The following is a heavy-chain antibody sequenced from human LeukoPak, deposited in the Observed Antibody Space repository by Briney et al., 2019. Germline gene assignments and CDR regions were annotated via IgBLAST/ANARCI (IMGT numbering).Heavy chain of an antibody. Sequence: PGGSLRLSCTASAFTLSTYAMSWVRQAPGKGLEWVSSISGSGDSTFYADSVKGRFSISRDNSKNTLYLQVNGLRTEDTAVYYCAKDRLLNCRGDCYIFDYWGQGTVVTVSS. V-gene: IGHV3-23*01. CDR3: AKDRLLNCRGDCYIFDY. D-gene: IGHD2-21*02. CDR1: AFTLSTYA. CDR2: ISGSGDST. J-gene: IGHJ4*02.